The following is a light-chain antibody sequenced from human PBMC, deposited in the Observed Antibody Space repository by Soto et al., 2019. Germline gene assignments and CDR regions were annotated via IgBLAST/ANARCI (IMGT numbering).Light chain of an antibody. CDR2: GAS. J-gene: IGKJ3*01. Sequence: EIVMTQSPATLSVSPGERATLSCRASQSVSSNLAWYQQKPCQAPRLLIYGASTRATGIPARFSGSGSGTDFTLTISSLQSADFAVYYWQQYNNWSFTFGPGTKVDIK. V-gene: IGKV3-15*01. CDR1: QSVSSN. CDR3: QQYNNWSFT.